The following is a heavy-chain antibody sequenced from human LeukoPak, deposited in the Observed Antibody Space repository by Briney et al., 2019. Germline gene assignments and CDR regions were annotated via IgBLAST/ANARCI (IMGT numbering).Heavy chain of an antibody. CDR1: GGSISRSSYY. J-gene: IGHJ4*02. V-gene: IGHV4-39*07. CDR3: ARVWGYDILTGYYPQFDY. CDR2: IYYSGST. Sequence: SETLSLTCTVSGGSISRSSYYWGWIRQPPGKGLEWIGSIYYSGSTYYNPSLKSRVTISVDTSKNQFSLKLSSVTAADTAVYYCARVWGYDILTGYYPQFDYWGQGTLVTVSS. D-gene: IGHD3-9*01.